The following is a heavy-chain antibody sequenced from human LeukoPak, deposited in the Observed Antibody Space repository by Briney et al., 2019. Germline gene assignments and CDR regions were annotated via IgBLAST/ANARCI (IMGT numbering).Heavy chain of an antibody. CDR1: GYTFTSYG. CDR3: ARGKLTHGDYVAADY. J-gene: IGHJ4*02. CDR2: MSPKSGNA. V-gene: IGHV1-8*02. D-gene: IGHD4-17*01. Sequence: ASVKVSCKASGYTFTSYGISWVRQAPGQGLEWMGWMSPKSGNAGYAQKFQGRVIMTRDASTTIAYMELSSLTSGDTAVYYCARGKLTHGDYVAADYWGQGTLVTVSS.